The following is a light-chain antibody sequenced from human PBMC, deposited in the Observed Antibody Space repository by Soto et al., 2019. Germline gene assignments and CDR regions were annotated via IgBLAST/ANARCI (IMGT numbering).Light chain of an antibody. Sequence: QSVLTQPPSASGTPGQRVTISCSGSSSDIGSNTVNWYQQLPGTAPKLLIYSNNQQPSGVPDRFSGSKSGTSASLAIGGLQSEDEADYYCAAWDDSLNAVVFGGGTKVTVL. CDR2: SNN. J-gene: IGLJ2*01. V-gene: IGLV1-44*01. CDR1: SSDIGSNT. CDR3: AAWDDSLNAVV.